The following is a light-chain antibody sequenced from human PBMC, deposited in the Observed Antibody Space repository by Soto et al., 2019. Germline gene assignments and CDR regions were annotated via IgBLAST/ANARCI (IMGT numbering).Light chain of an antibody. V-gene: IGKV1-33*01. CDR2: DAS. Sequence: DLQMIQSPSSLSASVGDRVTITCQASQEISNYLNWYQQKPGKAPTLLIYDASNLERGVPSRFSGRGSGTDFTFTISSLQPEDVATYYCQRYDHLPRTFGRGTKVEIK. CDR1: QEISNY. CDR3: QRYDHLPRT. J-gene: IGKJ1*01.